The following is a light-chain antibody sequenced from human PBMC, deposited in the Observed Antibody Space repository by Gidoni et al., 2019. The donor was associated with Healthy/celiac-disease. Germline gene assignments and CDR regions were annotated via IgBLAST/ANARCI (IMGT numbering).Light chain of an antibody. CDR3: QQYNNWPPNT. CDR1: QSVSSN. V-gene: IGKV3-15*01. Sequence: IVITQSPATLSVSPGERATLSCRASQSVSSNLAWYQQKPGQAPRLLIYGASTRATGIPARFSGSGSGTEFTITISSLQSEDFAVYYCQQYNNWPPNTFGQXTKLEIK. CDR2: GAS. J-gene: IGKJ2*01.